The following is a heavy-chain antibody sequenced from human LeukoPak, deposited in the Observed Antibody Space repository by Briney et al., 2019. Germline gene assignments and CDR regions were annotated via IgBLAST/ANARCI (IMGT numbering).Heavy chain of an antibody. Sequence: PSETLSLTCTVSGGSISSYYWSWIRQPPGKGLEWIGYIYCSGSTNYNPSLKSRVTISVDKSKNQFSLKLSSVTAADTAVYYCATANYYYDSSGYYNNWFDPWGQGTLVTVSS. V-gene: IGHV4-59*12. D-gene: IGHD3-22*01. CDR3: ATANYYYDSSGYYNNWFDP. CDR2: IYCSGST. CDR1: GGSISSYY. J-gene: IGHJ5*02.